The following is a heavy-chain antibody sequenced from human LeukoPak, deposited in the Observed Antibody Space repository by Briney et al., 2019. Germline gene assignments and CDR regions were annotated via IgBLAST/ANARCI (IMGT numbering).Heavy chain of an antibody. Sequence: GGSLRLSCAASGFTFSRYAMHWVRQAPGKGLQFVSAISTSGGSTSYANSVRGRFTISRDNSKNTLHLQMGSLSAEDMAVYYCARDDGGYGSGSHYYFYSMDVWGQGTTVTVSS. J-gene: IGHJ6*02. CDR3: ARDDGGYGSGSHYYFYSMDV. D-gene: IGHD3-10*01. V-gene: IGHV3-64*01. CDR2: ISTSGGST. CDR1: GFTFSRYA.